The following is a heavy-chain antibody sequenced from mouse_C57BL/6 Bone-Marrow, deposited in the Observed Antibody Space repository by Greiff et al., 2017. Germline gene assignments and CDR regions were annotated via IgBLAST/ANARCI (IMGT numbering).Heavy chain of an antibody. D-gene: IGHD1-1*01. J-gene: IGHJ1*03. V-gene: IGHV7-3*01. Sequence: EVMLVESGGGLVQPGGSLSLSCAASGFTFTDYYMSWVRQPPGKALEWLGFIRNKANGYTTEYSASVKGRFTISRDNSQSILYLQMNALRAEDSATYDCARYLLLPHWYFDVWGTGTTVTVSS. CDR2: IRNKANGYTT. CDR1: GFTFTDYY. CDR3: ARYLLLPHWYFDV.